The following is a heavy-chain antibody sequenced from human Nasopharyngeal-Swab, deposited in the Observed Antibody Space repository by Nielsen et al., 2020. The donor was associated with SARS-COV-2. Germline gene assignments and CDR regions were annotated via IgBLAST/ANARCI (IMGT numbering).Heavy chain of an antibody. CDR2: ISSSSSYI. CDR1: GFTFSSYS. Sequence: GGSLRLSCAASGFTFSSYSMNWVRQAPGKGLEWVSSISSSSSYIYYADSVKGRFTISRGNAKNSLYLQMNSLRAEDTAVYYCAKLTLDTPRPDVWGQGTTVTVSS. D-gene: IGHD5-18*01. V-gene: IGHV3-21*01. J-gene: IGHJ6*02. CDR3: AKLTLDTPRPDV.